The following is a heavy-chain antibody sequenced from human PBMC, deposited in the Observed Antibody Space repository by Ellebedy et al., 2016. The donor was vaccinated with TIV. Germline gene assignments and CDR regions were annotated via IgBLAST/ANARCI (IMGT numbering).Heavy chain of an antibody. CDR2: ISISGTTL. CDR1: GFTLSNSG. V-gene: IGHV3-48*01. D-gene: IGHD1-14*01. Sequence: GGSLRLSXAAPGFTLSNSGMTWVRQAPGRGLEWVSYISISGTTLYCADSVRGRFTISRDNAKNSLYLRMNSLRADDTAMYYCARVDRVSHAMDVWGQGTPVTVSS. J-gene: IGHJ6*02. CDR3: ARVDRVSHAMDV.